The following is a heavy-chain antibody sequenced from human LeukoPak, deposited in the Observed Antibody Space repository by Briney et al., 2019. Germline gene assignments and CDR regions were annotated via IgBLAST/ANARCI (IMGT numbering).Heavy chain of an antibody. CDR1: GYTFTSYY. Sequence: APVKVSCKASGYTFTSYYMHWVRQAPGQGLEWMGIINPSGGSTSYAQKFQGRVTMTRDMSTSTVYMELSSLRSEDTAVYYCARAPLMVRGVRYFDYWGQGTLVTVSS. CDR3: ARAPLMVRGVRYFDY. CDR2: INPSGGST. J-gene: IGHJ4*02. D-gene: IGHD3-10*01. V-gene: IGHV1-46*01.